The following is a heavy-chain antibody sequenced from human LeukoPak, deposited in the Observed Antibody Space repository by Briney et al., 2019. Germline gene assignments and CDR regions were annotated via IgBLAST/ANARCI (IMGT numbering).Heavy chain of an antibody. CDR1: GFSFSSHG. J-gene: IGHJ4*02. Sequence: GGSLRLSCAAAGFSFSSHGMYWVRQAPGKGLEWLAFIRFNGTFTYYGDSVKGRFTISRDNSKNTLYLQMNSLRAEDTAVYYCAKGGMRDYGDYIFDYWGQGTLVTVSS. V-gene: IGHV3-30*02. CDR2: IRFNGTFT. CDR3: AKGGMRDYGDYIFDY. D-gene: IGHD4-17*01.